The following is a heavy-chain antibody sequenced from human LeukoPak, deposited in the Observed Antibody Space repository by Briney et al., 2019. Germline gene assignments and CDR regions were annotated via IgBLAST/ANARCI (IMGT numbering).Heavy chain of an antibody. CDR1: GDSISRYY. D-gene: IGHD6-13*01. CDR2: IYSSGST. CDR3: ARAYFSSWYMNWFDP. Sequence: SDTLSLTCTVSGDSISRYYWTWIRQPPGKGLEWIGHIYSSGSTNYNPSLKSRVTISVDTSKSQFSLKLSSVTAADTAVYYCARAYFSSWYMNWFDPWGQGTLVTVSS. V-gene: IGHV4-59*08. J-gene: IGHJ5*02.